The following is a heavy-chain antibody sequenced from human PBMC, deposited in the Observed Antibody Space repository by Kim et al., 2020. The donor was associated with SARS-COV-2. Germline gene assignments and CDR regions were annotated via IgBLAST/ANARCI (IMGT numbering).Heavy chain of an antibody. D-gene: IGHD3-22*01. CDR1: GFTFISYW. J-gene: IGHJ5*02. V-gene: IGHV3-74*01. CDR2: IYSDGSTT. Sequence: GGSLRLSCAASGFTFISYWMHWVRQVPGKGLVWVSRIYSDGSTTSYADSVKGRFTIPRDNAKNTLYLQMNSLRAEDTAVYYCARGPTDYFELNFGPWGQGTLVTVST. CDR3: ARGPTDYFELNFGP.